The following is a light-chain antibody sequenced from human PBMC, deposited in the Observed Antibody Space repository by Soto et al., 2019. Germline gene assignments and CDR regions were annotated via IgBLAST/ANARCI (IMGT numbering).Light chain of an antibody. CDR1: QSVSNNY. V-gene: IGKV3-20*01. CDR2: AAS. J-gene: IGKJ1*01. CDR3: QQYGSSGT. Sequence: DIVLTQSPGTLSLSPGDSATLSCRASQSVSNNYLAWYQQKPGQAPRLLIYAASNRATGIQDSFSGSGSGTDFTLTIRRLEPEDFAVYYCQQYGSSGTXGQGTKVEIK.